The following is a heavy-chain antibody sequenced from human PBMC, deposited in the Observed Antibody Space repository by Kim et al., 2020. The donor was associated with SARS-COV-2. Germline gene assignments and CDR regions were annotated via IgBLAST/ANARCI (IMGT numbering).Heavy chain of an antibody. D-gene: IGHD3-22*01. V-gene: IGHV1-18*01. CDR1: GYTFTSYG. Sequence: ASVKVSCKASGYTFTSYGISWVRQAPGQGLEWMGWISAYNGNTNYAQKLQGRVTMTTDTSTSTAYMELRSLRSDDTAVYYCAREAIDSSGYYYIDYWGQGTLVTVSS. CDR2: ISAYNGNT. CDR3: AREAIDSSGYYYIDY. J-gene: IGHJ4*02.